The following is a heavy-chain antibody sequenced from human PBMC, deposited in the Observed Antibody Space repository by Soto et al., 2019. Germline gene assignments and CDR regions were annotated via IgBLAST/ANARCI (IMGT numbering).Heavy chain of an antibody. Sequence: PGDSLKISCKGSGYSFTSYWIGWVRQMPGKGLEWMGIIYPGDSDTRYSPSFQGQVTISADKSISTAYLQWSSLKASDTAMYYCARTGRPHYYYYGMDVWGQGTTVTVSS. CDR2: IYPGDSDT. V-gene: IGHV5-51*01. CDR1: GYSFTSYW. J-gene: IGHJ6*02. CDR3: ARTGRPHYYYYGMDV.